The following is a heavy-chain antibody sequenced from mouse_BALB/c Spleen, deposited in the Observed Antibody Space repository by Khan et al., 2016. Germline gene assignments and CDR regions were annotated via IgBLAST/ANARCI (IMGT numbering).Heavy chain of an antibody. V-gene: IGHV14-3*02. J-gene: IGHJ2*01. CDR3: ARRGPIYYYGRTYGY. CDR1: GFNIKDTF. Sequence: EVQLQESGAELVKPGASVKLSCTASGFNIKDTFMHWVKQRPEQGLEWIGRIDPANGNTRYDPKFQGKATITADPSSNTAYLQLSSLTSEDTADEDCARRGPIYYYGRTYGYWGQGTTLTVSS. D-gene: IGHD1-1*01. CDR2: IDPANGNT.